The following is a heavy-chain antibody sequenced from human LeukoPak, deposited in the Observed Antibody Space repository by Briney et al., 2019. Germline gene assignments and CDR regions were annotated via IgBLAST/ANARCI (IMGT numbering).Heavy chain of an antibody. V-gene: IGHV1-18*01. Sequence: GASVKVSCKASGCTFTSYGISWVRQAPGQGLEWMGWISAYNGNTNYAQKLQGRVTMTTDTSTSTAYMELRSLRSDDTAVYYCARLWFGKKKEGAWFDPWGQGTLVTVSS. J-gene: IGHJ5*02. CDR2: ISAYNGNT. D-gene: IGHD3-10*01. CDR1: GCTFTSYG. CDR3: ARLWFGKKKEGAWFDP.